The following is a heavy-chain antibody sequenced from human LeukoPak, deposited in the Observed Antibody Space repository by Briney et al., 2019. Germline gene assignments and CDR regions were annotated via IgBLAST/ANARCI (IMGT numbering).Heavy chain of an antibody. CDR1: GGSISSSSYY. D-gene: IGHD4-17*01. V-gene: IGHV4-39*07. CDR2: IYYSGST. Sequence: SETLSLTCTVSGGSISSSSYYWVWIRQPPGQGLEWIGNIYYSGSTYYNPSLKSRVTISVDTSKSQSSLKLSSVTAADTAVYYCARDGDYGDYVFDYWGQGTLVTVSS. CDR3: ARDGDYGDYVFDY. J-gene: IGHJ4*02.